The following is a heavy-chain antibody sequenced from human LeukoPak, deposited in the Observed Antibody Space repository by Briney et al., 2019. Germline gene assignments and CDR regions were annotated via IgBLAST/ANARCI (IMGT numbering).Heavy chain of an antibody. CDR3: ARERYGSGSYYDY. V-gene: IGHV4-61*02. Sequence: SQTLSLTCTVSGGSISSGSYYWSWIRQPAGKGLEWIGRIYTSGSTNYNPSLKSRVTISVDTSKNQFSLKLSSVTAADTAVYYCARERYGSGSYYDYWGRGTLVTVSS. D-gene: IGHD3-10*01. J-gene: IGHJ4*02. CDR2: IYTSGST. CDR1: GGSISSGSYY.